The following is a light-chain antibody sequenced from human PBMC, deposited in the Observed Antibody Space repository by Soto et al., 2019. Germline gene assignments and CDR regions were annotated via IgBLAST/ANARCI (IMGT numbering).Light chain of an antibody. CDR3: KPYDRSNTTL. CDR1: KNDIGVYDF. CDR2: EVV. J-gene: IGLJ1*01. V-gene: IGLV2-8*01. Sequence: QSVLTQPPSASGSPGQSVTISCTGTKNDIGVYDFVSWYQHHPGKAPRLIIYEVVQRPSGVPDRFSGSKSGNTASLTVAGLQAADVADYFCKPYDRSNTTLFGSRT.